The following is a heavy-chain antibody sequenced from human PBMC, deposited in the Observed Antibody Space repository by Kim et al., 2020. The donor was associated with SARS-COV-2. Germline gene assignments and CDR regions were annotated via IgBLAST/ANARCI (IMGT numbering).Heavy chain of an antibody. Sequence: GGSLRLSCAASGFSVSSYAMHWVRQAPGKGLEWLAVISFDGSKNYYADSVKGRFTISRDNSKNTLYVQMNSLRAEDTALYYCARDLYSVYHYGSGNSYYYGMDVWGQGTTVTVSS. D-gene: IGHD3-10*01. CDR3: ARDLYSVYHYGSGNSYYYGMDV. V-gene: IGHV3-30*04. CDR1: GFSVSSYA. CDR2: ISFDGSKN. J-gene: IGHJ6*02.